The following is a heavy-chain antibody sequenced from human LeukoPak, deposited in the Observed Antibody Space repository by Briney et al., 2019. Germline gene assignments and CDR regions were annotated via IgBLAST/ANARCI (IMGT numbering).Heavy chain of an antibody. Sequence: PGGSLRLSCAASGFTFSSYSMNWVRQAPGKGLEWVSYINRSNSITYYADSVKGRFTISRDNAKNSLYLQMNSLRDEDTAVYYCAKYYYDSSGYYYVFGYWGQGTLVTVSS. J-gene: IGHJ4*02. CDR1: GFTFSSYS. CDR2: INRSNSIT. D-gene: IGHD3-22*01. CDR3: AKYYYDSSGYYYVFGY. V-gene: IGHV3-48*02.